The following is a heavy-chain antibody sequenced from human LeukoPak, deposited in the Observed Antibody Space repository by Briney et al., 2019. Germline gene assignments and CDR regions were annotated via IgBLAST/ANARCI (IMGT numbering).Heavy chain of an antibody. Sequence: SETLSLTCAVHGGSFSGYYWSWIRHPPGKGLEWIGEIIHRAGTNYNTSLMSRVTLSLATSTNQFYLKLSSVTAAATAVYYIAGGVYGSGSYFDYWGQETLVTVSS. D-gene: IGHD3-10*01. V-gene: IGHV4-34*01. CDR3: AGGVYGSGSYFDY. CDR1: GGSFSGYY. CDR2: IIHRAGT. J-gene: IGHJ4*02.